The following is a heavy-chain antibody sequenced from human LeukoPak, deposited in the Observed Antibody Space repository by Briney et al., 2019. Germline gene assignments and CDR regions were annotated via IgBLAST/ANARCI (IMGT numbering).Heavy chain of an antibody. D-gene: IGHD6-13*01. CDR3: AGGTAAAKIDP. CDR2: INHSGST. CDR1: GGSFSGYY. J-gene: IGHJ5*02. V-gene: IGHV4-34*01. Sequence: SETLSLTCAVYGGSFSGYYWSWIRQPPGKGLEWIGEINHSGSTNYNPSLKSRVTISVDTSKNQFSLKLSSVTAADTAVYYCAGGTAAAKIDPWGQGTLVTVSS.